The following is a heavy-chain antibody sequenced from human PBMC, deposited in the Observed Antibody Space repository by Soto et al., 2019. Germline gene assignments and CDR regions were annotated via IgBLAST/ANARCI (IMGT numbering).Heavy chain of an antibody. V-gene: IGHV4-39*01. CDR2: IYYSGST. Sequence: SETLSLTCTVSGGSISSSSYYWGWIRQPPGKGLEWIGSIYYSGSTYYNPSPKSRVTISVDTSKNQFSLKLSSVTAANTAVYYCARQGRYDYYYGMDVWGQGTTVTVSS. CDR1: GGSISSSSYY. D-gene: IGHD3-16*01. CDR3: ARQGRYDYYYGMDV. J-gene: IGHJ6*02.